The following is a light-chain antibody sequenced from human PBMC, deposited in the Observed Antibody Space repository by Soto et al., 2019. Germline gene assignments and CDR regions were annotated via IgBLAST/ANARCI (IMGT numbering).Light chain of an antibody. Sequence: DIKVTQSPSSVSASVGDRVTITCRASQGIAGYLAWYQHKPGRTPELLIHGASRLKSGVPARFSGSGSGTDFTLSINSLQPEDFATYYCQQAYSFPITFGQGTRLDI. CDR3: QQAYSFPIT. CDR1: QGIAGY. V-gene: IGKV1D-12*01. CDR2: GAS. J-gene: IGKJ5*01.